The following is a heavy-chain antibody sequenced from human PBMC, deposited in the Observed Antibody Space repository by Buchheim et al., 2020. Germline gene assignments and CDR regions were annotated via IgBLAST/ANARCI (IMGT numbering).Heavy chain of an antibody. D-gene: IGHD2-15*01. V-gene: IGHV4-39*01. Sequence: QLQLQESGPGLVKPSETLSLTCTVSGGSTSSSSYYWGWIRQPPGKGLEWIGSIYYSGSTYYNPSLKSRVTISVDTSKNQFSLKLSSVTAADTAVYYCARRIYCSGGSCYSVKYYFDYWGQGTL. CDR2: IYYSGST. CDR1: GGSTSSSSYY. CDR3: ARRIYCSGGSCYSVKYYFDY. J-gene: IGHJ4*02.